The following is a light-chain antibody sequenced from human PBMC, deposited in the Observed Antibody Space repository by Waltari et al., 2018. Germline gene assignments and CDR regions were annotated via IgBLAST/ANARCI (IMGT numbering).Light chain of an antibody. CDR2: DSG. CDR1: RSNIGNNY. J-gene: IGLJ1*01. CDR3: GSWDSSLSGHV. V-gene: IGLV1-51*01. Sequence: QSVLTQTPSVSAAPGQKVTISCSGSRSNIGNNYVSWYQHFPGTAPKLLIYDSGNRPSGIRDRFSGSKSGTSATLDITGLQTGDEADYYCGSWDSSLSGHVFGTGTKVTVL.